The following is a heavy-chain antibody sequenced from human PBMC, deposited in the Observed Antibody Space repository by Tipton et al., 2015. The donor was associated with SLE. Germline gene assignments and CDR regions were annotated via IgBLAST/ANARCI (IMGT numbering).Heavy chain of an antibody. V-gene: IGHV4-59*11. J-gene: IGHJ4*02. D-gene: IGHD6-19*01. CDR2: IYFTGST. Sequence: TLSLTCTVSGGSISSHYWSWIRQPPGKGLEWIGYIYFTGSTNYNPSLKSRVTISVDMSKNQFSLKLSSVTAADTAVYYCARGGAVAATDYWGQGTLVTVSS. CDR3: ARGGAVAATDY. CDR1: GGSISSHY.